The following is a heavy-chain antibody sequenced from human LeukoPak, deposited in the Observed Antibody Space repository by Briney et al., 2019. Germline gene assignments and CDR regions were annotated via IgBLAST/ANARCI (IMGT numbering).Heavy chain of an antibody. CDR3: ARGQYYYDSSGYYYESHFDY. CDR2: INPNSGGT. D-gene: IGHD3-22*01. J-gene: IGHJ4*02. V-gene: IGHV1-2*04. CDR1: GYTFTGYY. Sequence: ASVKVSCKASGYTFTGYYMHWVRQAPGQGLEWMGWINPNSGGTNYAQKFQGWVTMTRDTSISTAYMELSRLRSDDTAVYYCARGQYYYDSSGYYYESHFDYWGQGTLVTVSS.